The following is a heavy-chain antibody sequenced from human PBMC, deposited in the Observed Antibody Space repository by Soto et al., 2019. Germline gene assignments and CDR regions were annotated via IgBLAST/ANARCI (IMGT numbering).Heavy chain of an antibody. V-gene: IGHV1-24*01. J-gene: IGHJ4*02. CDR3: ATPHYDDSSFYFDY. CDR2: FDPEDGET. D-gene: IGHD3-22*01. Sequence: QVQLVQSGAEVKKPGASVKVSCKVSGYTLTELSMHWVRQAPGKGLEWMGGFDPEDGETIYAQKFQGRVTMIEDTSTDTAYMELSSLRSEDTAVYYCATPHYDDSSFYFDYWGQGTLVTVSS. CDR1: GYTLTELS.